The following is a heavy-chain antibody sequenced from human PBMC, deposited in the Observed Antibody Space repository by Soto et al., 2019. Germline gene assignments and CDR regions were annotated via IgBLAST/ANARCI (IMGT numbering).Heavy chain of an antibody. CDR3: ARGAQFDF. V-gene: IGHV4-4*07. Sequence: TLSLTCTVSNDSITEYFWTWIRQSPGKGLEWIGRFYSSGSTNFNPSLKSRVTMSLGTSKNHFSMNLTSVTAADTAVYYCARGAQFDFWGQGTLVT. CDR2: FYSSGST. CDR1: NDSITEYF. J-gene: IGHJ4*02.